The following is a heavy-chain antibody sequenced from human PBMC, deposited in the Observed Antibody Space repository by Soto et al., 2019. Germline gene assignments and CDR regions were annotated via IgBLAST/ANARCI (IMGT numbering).Heavy chain of an antibody. CDR3: ARGHSRQRYFDWLLEGHYYYGMDV. CDR2: INHSGST. Sequence: SETLSLTCAVYGVSVSNYYWSWIRQPPGKGLEWIGEINHSGSTNYNPSLKSRVTISVDTSKNQFSLKLSSVTAADTAAYYCARGHSRQRYFDWLLEGHYYYGMDVWGQGTAVTVSS. V-gene: IGHV4-34*01. J-gene: IGHJ6*02. CDR1: GVSVSNYY. D-gene: IGHD3-9*01.